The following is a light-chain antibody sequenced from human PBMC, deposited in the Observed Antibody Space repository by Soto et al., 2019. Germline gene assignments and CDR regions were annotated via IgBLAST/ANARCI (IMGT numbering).Light chain of an antibody. Sequence: QSVLTQSPSASGTPGQRVTISCSGSSSNIGSNYVYWYQQLPGTAPKLLIYRNNQRPSGVPDRFSGSKSGTSASLAISGLRSEDEADYYCAAWDDSLSAPYVFGTGTKLTVL. CDR1: SSNIGSNY. CDR2: RNN. J-gene: IGLJ1*01. CDR3: AAWDDSLSAPYV. V-gene: IGLV1-47*01.